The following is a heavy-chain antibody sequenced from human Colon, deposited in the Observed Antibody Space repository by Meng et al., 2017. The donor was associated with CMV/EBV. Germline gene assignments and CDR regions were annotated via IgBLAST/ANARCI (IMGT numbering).Heavy chain of an antibody. J-gene: IGHJ5*02. D-gene: IGHD2/OR15-2a*01. V-gene: IGHV4-61*05. CDR2: IYYNGNT. Sequence: GSLRLSCTVSGGSISRSSYYWSWIRQRPGEGLEWIGFIYYNGNTEYNPSLESRLTISIDTSKNQFFLNLRSVTAADTAVYHCVKIEGRCDSQSCSYYRWFDPWGQGILVTVSS. CDR3: VKIEGRCDSQSCSYYRWFDP. CDR1: GGSISRSSYY.